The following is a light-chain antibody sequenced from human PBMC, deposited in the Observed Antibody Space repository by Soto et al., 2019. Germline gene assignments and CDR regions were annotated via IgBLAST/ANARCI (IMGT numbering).Light chain of an antibody. CDR1: NSNVGSNT. CDR2: GNN. J-gene: IGLJ1*01. Sequence: QSVLTQPPSASGTPGQRVTISCSGSNSNVGSNTVHWYQHLPGTAPKLLIYGNNRPSGVSNRFSGSKSGNTAYLTISGLQVEDEAEYFCFSFTTTSTHVFGTGTKVTVL. V-gene: IGLV1-44*01. CDR3: FSFTTTSTHV.